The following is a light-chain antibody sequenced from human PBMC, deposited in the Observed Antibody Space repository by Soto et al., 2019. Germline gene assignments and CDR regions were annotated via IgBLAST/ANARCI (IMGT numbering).Light chain of an antibody. CDR3: SSYTSSSTYV. CDR1: SSDVGGYNY. V-gene: IGLV2-14*01. J-gene: IGLJ1*01. CDR2: DVS. Sequence: QSALTQPASVSGAAGQWITISCTGTSSDVGGYNYVSWYQQHPGKAPKLMIYDVSNRPSGVSNRFSGSKSVNTASLAISGLQAEDEADYYCSSYTSSSTYVFGTGTKVTVL.